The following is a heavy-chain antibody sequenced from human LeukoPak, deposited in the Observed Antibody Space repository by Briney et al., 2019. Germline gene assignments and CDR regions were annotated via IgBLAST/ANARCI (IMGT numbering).Heavy chain of an antibody. CDR1: GYTFASYY. D-gene: IGHD6-19*01. J-gene: IGHJ4*02. CDR2: INPSGGST. Sequence: ASVKVSCKASGYTFASYYMHWVRQAPGQGLEWMGIINPSGGSTSYAQKFQGRVTMTRDTSTSTVYMELSSLRSEDTAVYYCARVDPREGPVYWGQGTLVTVSS. V-gene: IGHV1-46*01. CDR3: ARVDPREGPVY.